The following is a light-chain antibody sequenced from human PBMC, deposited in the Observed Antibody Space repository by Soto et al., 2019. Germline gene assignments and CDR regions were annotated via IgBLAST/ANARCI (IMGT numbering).Light chain of an antibody. CDR1: NFNIGIHD. CDR2: DND. J-gene: IGLJ3*02. V-gene: IGLV1-51*01. CDR3: VVWDDSLSNGV. Sequence: QSVLTQPPSVSAAPGQTVTISCSGSNFNIGIHDVSWYRQLPGTAPKLVIYDNDKRPSGTPDRFSGSKSGTSATLDITGLQTGDEADYYCVVWDDSLSNGVFGGGTKLTVL.